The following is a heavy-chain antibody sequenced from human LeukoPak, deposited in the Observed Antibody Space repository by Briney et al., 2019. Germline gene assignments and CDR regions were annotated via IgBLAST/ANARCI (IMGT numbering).Heavy chain of an antibody. CDR1: GGTFSSYA. V-gene: IGHV1-69*04. J-gene: IGHJ3*02. Sequence: GSSVKVSCKASGGTFSSYAISWVRQAPGQGLEWMGRIIPILGIANYAQKFQGRVTSTADKSTSTAYMELSSLKSEDTAVYYCARGDVEMATIDAFDIWGQGKMVTVSS. CDR3: ARGDVEMATIDAFDI. D-gene: IGHD5-24*01. CDR2: IIPILGIA.